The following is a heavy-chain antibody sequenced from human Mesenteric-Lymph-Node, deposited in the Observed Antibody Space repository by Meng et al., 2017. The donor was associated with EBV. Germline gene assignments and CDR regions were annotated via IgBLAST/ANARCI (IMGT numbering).Heavy chain of an antibody. D-gene: IGHD3-22*01. CDR2: MSHSGSS. Sequence: QGPLQEPGPGLVKPSGTLSLTCGVSGDSVTSSNWWSWVRQPPGKGLEWIGEMSHSGSSNYNPSLNNRVTMSVDKSKNRVFLQLSSVTAADTAMYYCARILVGENSGYFLDYWGQGIVVTVSS. V-gene: IGHV4-4*02. J-gene: IGHJ4*02. CDR1: GDSVTSSNW. CDR3: ARILVGENSGYFLDY.